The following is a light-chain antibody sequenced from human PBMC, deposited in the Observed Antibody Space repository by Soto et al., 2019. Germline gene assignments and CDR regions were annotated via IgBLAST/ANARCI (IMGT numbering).Light chain of an antibody. Sequence: EIVLTQSPATLSLSPGERATLSCRASQSISSYLAWYQQRPGQAPRLLIYDASNRATGIPVRLSGSGSGTDFTLYISSLEPXDFAVYSCQQRTSWPPLTFGGGTKVEIK. CDR3: QQRTSWPPLT. CDR2: DAS. CDR1: QSISSY. V-gene: IGKV3-11*01. J-gene: IGKJ4*01.